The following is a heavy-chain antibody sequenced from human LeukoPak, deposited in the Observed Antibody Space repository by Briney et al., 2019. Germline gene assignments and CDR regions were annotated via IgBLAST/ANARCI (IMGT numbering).Heavy chain of an antibody. J-gene: IGHJ4*02. CDR1: GFTFSTYW. CDR2: IKSKTAGGTT. V-gene: IGHV3-15*01. CDR3: TTDASPHCADGKCYTGGNFDY. D-gene: IGHD2-8*01. Sequence: QTGGSLRLSCAASGFTFSTYWMSWVRQAPGKGLEWVGRIKSKTAGGTTDYAAPVKGRFTISRDDSQNTLYLQMNSLQTEDTAVYFCTTDASPHCADGKCYTGGNFDYWGQGTLVTVSS.